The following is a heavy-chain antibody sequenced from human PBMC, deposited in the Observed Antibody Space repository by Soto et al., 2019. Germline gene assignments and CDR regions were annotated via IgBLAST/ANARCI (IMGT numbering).Heavy chain of an antibody. Sequence: GGSMRLSCVASGFTFSDYNMNWVRQAPGKGLEWVSDISSAGSNKYYADSVKGRFTISRDNSKNTLYLQMNSLRAEDTAVYYCAKGGQYHYYGMDVWGQGTTVTVSS. CDR2: ISSAGSNK. CDR1: GFTFSDYN. V-gene: IGHV3-30*18. CDR3: AKGGQYHYYGMDV. J-gene: IGHJ6*02. D-gene: IGHD1-26*01.